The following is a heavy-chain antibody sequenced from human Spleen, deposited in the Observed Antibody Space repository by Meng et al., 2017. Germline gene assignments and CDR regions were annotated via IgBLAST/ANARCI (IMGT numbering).Heavy chain of an antibody. CDR2: IDPKSGDT. CDR3: ARDEDISAAGKLFGDY. Sequence: QVRPWQAGAVVKKPGASVKASCTPSGYTFPDYWLHWGRRAPGQGLEWRGRIDPKSGDTHYAQRFQGRVTMTGDTSISTAYMELSGLRSDDTAMYYCARDEDISAAGKLFGDYWGQGTLVTVSS. D-gene: IGHD6-13*01. V-gene: IGHV1-2*06. J-gene: IGHJ4*02. CDR1: GYTFPDYW.